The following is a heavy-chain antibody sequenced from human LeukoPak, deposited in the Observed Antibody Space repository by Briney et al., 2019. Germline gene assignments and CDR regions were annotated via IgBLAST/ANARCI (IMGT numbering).Heavy chain of an antibody. V-gene: IGHV1-3*01. D-gene: IGHD4-17*01. CDR2: INAGNGKI. Sequence: ASVKVSCKTSGYTFSDYAVQWVRQAPGQSLEWMGWINAGNGKIRYSQKFQDRVTISRDTSATTAYLDLSSLKSEDTAVYYCARARWTSTVTTYYLDFWGQGTLVTVSS. J-gene: IGHJ4*02. CDR3: ARARWTSTVTTYYLDF. CDR1: GYTFSDYA.